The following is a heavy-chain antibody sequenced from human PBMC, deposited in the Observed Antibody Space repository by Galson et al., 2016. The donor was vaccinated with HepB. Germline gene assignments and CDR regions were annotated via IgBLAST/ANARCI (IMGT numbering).Heavy chain of an antibody. V-gene: IGHV4-39*07. CDR1: GGSVGNNGFY. CDR2: VYPSGST. CDR3: ARVSKWEPHFDY. Sequence: SETLSLTCTVSGGSVGNNGFYWSWVRQRPGEGLEWIGEVYPSGSTNYNPSLKSRVTISIDKSKNNFSLNLTSVTAADTAVYYCARVSKWEPHFDYWGQGTLVAVSS. D-gene: IGHD1-26*01. J-gene: IGHJ4*02.